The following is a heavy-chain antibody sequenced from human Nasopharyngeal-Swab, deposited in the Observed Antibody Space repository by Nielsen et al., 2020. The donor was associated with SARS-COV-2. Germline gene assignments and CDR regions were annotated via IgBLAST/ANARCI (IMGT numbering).Heavy chain of an antibody. D-gene: IGHD3-3*01. CDR1: GFTFSSYS. V-gene: IGHV3-21*01. Sequence: GSLRLSSAASGFTFSSYSMNWVRQAPGKGLEWVSSISSSSSYIYYADSVKGRFTISRDNAKNSLYLQMNSLRAEDTAVYYCARTYYDFWSGYLEEYFQHWGQGTLVTVSS. J-gene: IGHJ1*01. CDR3: ARTYYDFWSGYLEEYFQH. CDR2: ISSSSSYI.